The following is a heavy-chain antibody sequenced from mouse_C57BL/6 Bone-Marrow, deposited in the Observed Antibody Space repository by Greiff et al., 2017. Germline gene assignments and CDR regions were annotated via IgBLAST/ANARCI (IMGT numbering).Heavy chain of an antibody. CDR2: IYPRSGNT. CDR3: ARRAGWLPPVDY. CDR1: GYTFTSYG. D-gene: IGHD2-3*01. V-gene: IGHV1-81*01. Sequence: VQLQQSGAELARPGASVKLSCKASGYTFTSYGLSWVKQRTGQGLEWIGEIYPRSGNTYYNEKFKGKATLTADKSSSTAYMELRSLTSENSAISFYARRAGWLPPVDYWGQGTTLTGSS. J-gene: IGHJ2*01.